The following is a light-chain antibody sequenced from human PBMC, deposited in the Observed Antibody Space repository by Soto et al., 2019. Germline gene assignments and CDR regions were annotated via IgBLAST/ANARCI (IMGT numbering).Light chain of an antibody. CDR1: QSLSNW. CDR2: DVS. V-gene: IGKV1-5*01. J-gene: IGKJ1*01. CDR3: QHSYSSPWT. Sequence: DIQMTQSPSTLSASVGDRVTITCRASQSLSNWLAWYQQKPGKAPKLLIFDVSSLESGVPSRFSGSGSGTDFTLTISSLQPEDFATYYCQHSYSSPWTFGQGTKVDIK.